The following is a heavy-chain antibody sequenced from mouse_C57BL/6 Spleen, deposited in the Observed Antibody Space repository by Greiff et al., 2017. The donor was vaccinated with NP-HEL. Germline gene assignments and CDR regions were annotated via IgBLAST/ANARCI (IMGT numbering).Heavy chain of an antibody. CDR1: GYSFTGYF. V-gene: IGHV1-20*01. J-gene: IGHJ3*01. CDR2: INPYNGDT. D-gene: IGHD1-2*01. Sequence: VQLQQSGPELVKPGDSVKISCKASGYSFTGYFMNWVMQSHGKSLEWIGRINPYNGDTFYNQKFKGKATLTVDKSSSTAHMELRSLTSEYSAVYYCASGYSSWFAYWGQGTLVTVSA. CDR3: ASGYSSWFAY.